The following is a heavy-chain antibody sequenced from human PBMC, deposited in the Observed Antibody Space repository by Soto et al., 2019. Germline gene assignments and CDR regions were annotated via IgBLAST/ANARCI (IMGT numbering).Heavy chain of an antibody. CDR3: AKGRDSRTIFGVVIIGFDY. J-gene: IGHJ4*02. V-gene: IGHV3-23*01. D-gene: IGHD3-3*01. CDR1: GFTFSSYA. Sequence: PGGSLRLSCAASGFTFSSYAMSWVRQAPGKGLEWVSAISGSGGSTYYADSVKGRFTISRDNSKNTLYLQMNSLRAEDTAVYYCAKGRDSRTIFGVVIIGFDYWGQGTLVTVSS. CDR2: ISGSGGST.